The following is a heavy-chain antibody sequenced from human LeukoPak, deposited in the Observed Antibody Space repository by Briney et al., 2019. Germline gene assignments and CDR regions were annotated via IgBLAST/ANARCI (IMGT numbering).Heavy chain of an antibody. V-gene: IGHV4-39*07. CDR2: IYYSGNT. J-gene: IGHJ6*02. D-gene: IGHD3-9*01. CDR1: GVSITSSSYN. Sequence: PSETLSLTCTVSGVSITSSSYNWGWIRQPPGKGLEWIGSIYYSGNTYYNPSLKSRVTISVDTSKNQFSLKLSSVTAADTAVYYCARVGVDYDILTGSYYYGMDVWGQGTTVTVSS. CDR3: ARVGVDYDILTGSYYYGMDV.